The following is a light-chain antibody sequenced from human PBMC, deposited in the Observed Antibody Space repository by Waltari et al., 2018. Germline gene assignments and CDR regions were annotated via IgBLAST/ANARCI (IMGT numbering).Light chain of an antibody. CDR1: QSISSW. V-gene: IGKV1-5*03. J-gene: IGKJ2*01. Sequence: DIQMTQSPSTLSASVGDRVTITCRASQSISSWLAWYQQKPGKAPKLLIYKASSLESGVPARFSGRGSGTEFTLTISSLQPDEFATYYCQQYISYVTFGQGTKLEIK. CDR2: KAS. CDR3: QQYISYVT.